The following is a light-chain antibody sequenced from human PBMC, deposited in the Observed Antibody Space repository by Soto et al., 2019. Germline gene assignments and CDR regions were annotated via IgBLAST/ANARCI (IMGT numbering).Light chain of an antibody. CDR1: RSVSRY. Sequence: EIVLTQSPATLSLSPGERATLSCRASRSVSRYLAWYQQKPGQAPRLLVSDASSRATGIPARFSGSGSGTDFTLTISSLEPEDFAVYYCHQRNNWPFTFGPGTKVDI. CDR3: HQRNNWPFT. J-gene: IGKJ3*01. V-gene: IGKV3-11*01. CDR2: DAS.